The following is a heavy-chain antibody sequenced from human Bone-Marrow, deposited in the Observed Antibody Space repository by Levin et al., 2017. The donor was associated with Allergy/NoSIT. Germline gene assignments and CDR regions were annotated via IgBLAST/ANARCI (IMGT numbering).Heavy chain of an antibody. CDR3: ARLRPLSGYDSHAFDY. V-gene: IGHV4-39*01. D-gene: IGHD5-12*01. CDR2: IYYSGST. CDR1: GGSISSSSYY. J-gene: IGHJ4*02. Sequence: SQTLSLTCTVSGGSISSSSYYWGWIRQPPGKGLEWIGSIYYSGSTYYNPSLKSRVTISVDTSKNQFSLKLSSVTAADTAVYYCARLRPLSGYDSHAFDYWGQGTLVTVSS.